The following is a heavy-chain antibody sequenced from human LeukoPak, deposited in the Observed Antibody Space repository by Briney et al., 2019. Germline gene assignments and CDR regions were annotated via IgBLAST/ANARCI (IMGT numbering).Heavy chain of an antibody. Sequence: GRSLRLSCAASGFTFSTYVMPWVRQAPGGGLEWVAVIWSDGSNKYYADSVKGRFTISRDNSNSTLYLQMNSLRAGDTAVYYCASFLGYCSGGSCYDLDCWGQGTLVTVSS. CDR2: IWSDGSNK. J-gene: IGHJ4*02. D-gene: IGHD2-15*01. V-gene: IGHV3-33*01. CDR3: ASFLGYCSGGSCYDLDC. CDR1: GFTFSTYV.